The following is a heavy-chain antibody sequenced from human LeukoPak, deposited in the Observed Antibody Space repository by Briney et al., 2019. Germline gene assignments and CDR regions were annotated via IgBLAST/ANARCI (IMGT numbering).Heavy chain of an antibody. CDR2: ISSSSSTI. V-gene: IGHV3-48*01. J-gene: IGHJ4*02. CDR3: IKDIKAGGLDY. CDR1: GFTFSSYS. D-gene: IGHD5-12*01. Sequence: PGGSLRLSCAASGFTFSSYSMNWVLQAPGKGLEWVSYISSSSSTIYYADSVKGRFTISRDNAKNSLYLQMNSLRPEDTAFYYCIKDIKAGGLDYWGQGTLVTVSS.